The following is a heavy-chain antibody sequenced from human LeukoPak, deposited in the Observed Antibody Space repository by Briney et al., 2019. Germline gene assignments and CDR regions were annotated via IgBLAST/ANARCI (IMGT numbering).Heavy chain of an antibody. CDR2: INPNSGGI. CDR1: GYTFTSYG. Sequence: GASVKVSCKASGYTFTSYGISWVRQAPGQGLEWMGRINPNSGGINYAQNFQGRVTMTRDTSTSTAYMELSRLRSDDTAVYYCARGPYYDILTGARYGMDVWGQGTTVTVSS. CDR3: ARGPYYDILTGARYGMDV. J-gene: IGHJ6*02. D-gene: IGHD3-9*01. V-gene: IGHV1-2*06.